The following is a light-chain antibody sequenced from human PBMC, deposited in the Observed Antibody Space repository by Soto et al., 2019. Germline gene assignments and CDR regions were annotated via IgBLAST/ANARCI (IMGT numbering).Light chain of an antibody. V-gene: IGKV3-11*01. CDR3: QQRSNWPPIT. J-gene: IGKJ5*01. CDR1: QSVGSF. Sequence: EIVLTQSPATLSLFPAERATLSCRASQSVGSFLAWYQQKPGQAPRLLIYDASNRATGIPARFSGSGSGTDFTLTISSLDPEDSAVYYCQQRSNWPPITFGQGTRLEI. CDR2: DAS.